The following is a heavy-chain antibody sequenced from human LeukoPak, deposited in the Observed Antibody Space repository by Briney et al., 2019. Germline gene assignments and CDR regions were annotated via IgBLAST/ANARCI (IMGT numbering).Heavy chain of an antibody. CDR1: GDSVSTNSVA. V-gene: IGHV6-1*01. CDR3: ARGRYSGFDL. CDR2: TYYGSKWNN. J-gene: IGHJ3*01. D-gene: IGHD2-15*01. Sequence: SQTLSLTCAISGDSVSTNSVAWNWIRQSPSRGLKWLGRTYYGSKWNNDYAVSVKSRITINPDTSKNQFSLQLNSVTPDDTALYYCARGRYSGFDLWGQGTMVTVSS.